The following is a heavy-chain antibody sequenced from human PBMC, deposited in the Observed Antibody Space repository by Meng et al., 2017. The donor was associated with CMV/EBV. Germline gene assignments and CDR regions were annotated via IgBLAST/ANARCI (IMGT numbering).Heavy chain of an antibody. D-gene: IGHD3-3*01. J-gene: IGHJ4*02. V-gene: IGHV3-11*01. CDR2: ISSSGSTI. Sequence: GESLKISCAASGFTFSDYYMSWIRQAPGKGLEWVSYISSSGSTIYYADSVKGRITISRDNAKNSLYLQMNSLRAEDTAVYYCARTPRDFWSGYYFDYWGQGTLVTVSS. CDR1: GFTFSDYY. CDR3: ARTPRDFWSGYYFDY.